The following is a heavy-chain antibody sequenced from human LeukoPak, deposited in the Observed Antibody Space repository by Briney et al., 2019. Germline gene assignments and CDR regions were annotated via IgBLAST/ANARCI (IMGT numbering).Heavy chain of an antibody. Sequence: TGGSLRLSCAASGFTFSSYAMSWVRQAPGKGLEWVSAISGSGGSTYYADSVKGRFTISRDNSKNTLYLQMNSLRAEDTAVYYCAKSSLYVDYVDYWGQGTLVTVSS. CDR3: AKSSLYVDYVDY. CDR2: ISGSGGST. J-gene: IGHJ4*02. CDR1: GFTFSSYA. V-gene: IGHV3-23*01. D-gene: IGHD3-16*01.